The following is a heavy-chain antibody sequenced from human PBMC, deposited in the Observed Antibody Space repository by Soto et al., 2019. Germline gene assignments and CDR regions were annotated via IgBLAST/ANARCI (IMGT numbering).Heavy chain of an antibody. V-gene: IGHV1-8*01. CDR2: MNPNSGNT. J-gene: IGHJ4*02. CDR3: ARVGRLCSGGSCYPVKY. Sequence: QVQLVQSGAEVKKPGASVKVSCKASGYTFTSYDINWVRQATGQGLEWMGWMNPNSGNTGYAQKFQGRVTMTRNTSQSTAYMELSSLRSEDTAVYYCARVGRLCSGGSCYPVKYWGQGTLVTVSS. D-gene: IGHD2-15*01. CDR1: GYTFTSYD.